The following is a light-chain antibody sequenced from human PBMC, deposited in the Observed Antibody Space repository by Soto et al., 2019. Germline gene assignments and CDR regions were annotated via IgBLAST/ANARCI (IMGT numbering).Light chain of an antibody. CDR3: QEYNSAHRT. V-gene: IGKV1-27*01. Sequence: DIQMTQSPSSLSASVGDRVTITCRASQGISNYLAWYQQKPGKVPKLLIYAASTLQSGVTSRFSGSGSWPDFTLTIRSLQPEDVATYYCQEYNSAHRTFGQGTKVEIK. CDR2: AAS. J-gene: IGKJ1*01. CDR1: QGISNY.